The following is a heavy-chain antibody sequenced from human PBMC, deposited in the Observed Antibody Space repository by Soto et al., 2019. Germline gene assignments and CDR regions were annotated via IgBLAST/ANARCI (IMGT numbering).Heavy chain of an antibody. V-gene: IGHV3-23*01. CDR3: AKVLLLLDSSSTAVD. CDR1: GFTFSSYA. J-gene: IGHJ4*02. D-gene: IGHD6-13*01. Sequence: PGGSLRLSCAASGFTFSSYAMSWVRQAPGKGLEWVSAISGSGGSTYYADSVKGRFTISRDNSKNTLYLQMNSLRAEDTAVYYCAKVLLLLDSSSTAVDWGQGTLVTVSS. CDR2: ISGSGGST.